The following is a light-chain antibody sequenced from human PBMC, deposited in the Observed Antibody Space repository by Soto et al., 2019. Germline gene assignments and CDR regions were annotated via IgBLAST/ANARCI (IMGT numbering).Light chain of an antibody. CDR3: QQSYTTPWT. CDR1: RSISTY. CDR2: AAS. Sequence: DIQMTQSPSSLSASLGDRVTITCRASRSISTYLSWYQQKPGKAPKLLIYAASSLQGGVPSRFSGSGSGTDFTLTISSLQPEDFATYYCQQSYTTPWTFGRGTKVEFK. V-gene: IGKV1-39*01. J-gene: IGKJ1*01.